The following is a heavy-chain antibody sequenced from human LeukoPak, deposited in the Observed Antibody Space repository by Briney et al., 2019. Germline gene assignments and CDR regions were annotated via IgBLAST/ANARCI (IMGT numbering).Heavy chain of an antibody. J-gene: IGHJ1*01. Sequence: GRSLRLSCAASGFTFSSYAMHWVRQAPGKGLEGVAVISYDGSNKYYADSVKGRFTISRDNSKNTLYLQMNSLRAEDTAVYYCARDKSSGGSAEYFQHWGQGTLVTVSS. CDR2: ISYDGSNK. CDR1: GFTFSSYA. V-gene: IGHV3-30-3*01. CDR3: ARDKSSGGSAEYFQH. D-gene: IGHD2-15*01.